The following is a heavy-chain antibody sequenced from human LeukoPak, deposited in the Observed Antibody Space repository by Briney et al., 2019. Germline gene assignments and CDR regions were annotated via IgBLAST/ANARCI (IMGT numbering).Heavy chain of an antibody. CDR1: GGSISSYY. CDR2: IYYSGST. Sequence: SETLSLTCTVSGGSISSYYWSWLRQPPGKGLEWIGYIYYSGSTNYNPSLKSRVTISVDTSKNQFSLKLSSVTAADTAVYYCARGGSSGYFDYWGQGTLVTVSS. CDR3: ARGGSSGYFDY. D-gene: IGHD6-19*01. J-gene: IGHJ4*02. V-gene: IGHV4-59*01.